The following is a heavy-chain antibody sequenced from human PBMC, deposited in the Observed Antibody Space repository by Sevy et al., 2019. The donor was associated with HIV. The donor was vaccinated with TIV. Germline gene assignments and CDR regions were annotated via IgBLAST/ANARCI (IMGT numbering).Heavy chain of an antibody. D-gene: IGHD3-3*01. Sequence: GGSLRLSCAAAGFNFNNYAMTWVRQAPGKGLEWVSGFSFSGSKTYYAESVKGRFSISRDPSKNTLYLQMNNVRVEDTAVYFCAKTPFMDFWNDYYSFYFDFWGQGTLVTVSS. CDR1: GFNFNNYA. V-gene: IGHV3-23*01. J-gene: IGHJ4*02. CDR3: AKTPFMDFWNDYYSFYFDF. CDR2: FSFSGSKT.